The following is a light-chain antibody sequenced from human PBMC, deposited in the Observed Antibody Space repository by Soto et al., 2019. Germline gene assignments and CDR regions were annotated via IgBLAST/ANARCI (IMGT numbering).Light chain of an antibody. Sequence: EIVLTQSPGTLSLSPGERATLSCRASQTIYSTFLAWYQQKPGQAPRLLIYGASSRATGIPDRFRGSGSGTDFTLTISRLEPEDSAVYYCQHKTFGQGTKLEIK. CDR3: QHKT. CDR2: GAS. CDR1: QTIYSTF. V-gene: IGKV3-20*01. J-gene: IGKJ2*01.